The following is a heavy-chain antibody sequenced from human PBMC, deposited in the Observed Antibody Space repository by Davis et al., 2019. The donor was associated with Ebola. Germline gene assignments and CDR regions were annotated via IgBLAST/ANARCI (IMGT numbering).Heavy chain of an antibody. CDR1: GFTFSSYT. CDR3: ANVRPYCSGGSCYPKWYFDR. D-gene: IGHD2-15*01. V-gene: IGHV3-23*01. CDR2: ISGSGIST. J-gene: IGHJ2*01. Sequence: GGSLRLSCAASGFTFSSYTMRWVRQAPGKGLEWVSVISGSGISTYYADSVKGRFTISRDNSKNTPYLQMNSLRAEDTAVYFCANVRPYCSGGSCYPKWYFDRWGRGTLVTVSS.